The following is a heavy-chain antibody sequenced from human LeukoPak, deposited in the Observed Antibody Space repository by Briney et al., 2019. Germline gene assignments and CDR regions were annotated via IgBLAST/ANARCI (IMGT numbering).Heavy chain of an antibody. CDR3: ARSTPGYDSSPSHFDY. D-gene: IGHD3-22*01. V-gene: IGHV3-13*01. CDR2: IGTAGDT. CDR1: GFTFSSYD. Sequence: GGSLRLSCAASGFTFSSYDMPWVRQATGKGLEWVSAIGTAGDTYYPGSVKGRFTISRENAKNSLYLQMNSLRAGDTAVYYCARSTPGYDSSPSHFDYWGQGTLVTVSS. J-gene: IGHJ4*02.